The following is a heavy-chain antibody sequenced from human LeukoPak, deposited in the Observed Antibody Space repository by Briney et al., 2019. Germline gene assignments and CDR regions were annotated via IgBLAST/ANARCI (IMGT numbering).Heavy chain of an antibody. V-gene: IGHV1-24*01. CDR1: GYTLTELS. D-gene: IGHD6-13*01. CDR3: ARELARIAAAAPSHSPSYYYYYMDV. J-gene: IGHJ6*03. Sequence: ASVKVSCKVSGYTLTELSMHWVRQAPGKGLEWMGGFDPEDGETIYAQKFQGRVTMTEDTSTDTAYMELSSLRSEDTAVYYCARELARIAAAAPSHSPSYYYYYMDVWGKGTTVTVSS. CDR2: FDPEDGET.